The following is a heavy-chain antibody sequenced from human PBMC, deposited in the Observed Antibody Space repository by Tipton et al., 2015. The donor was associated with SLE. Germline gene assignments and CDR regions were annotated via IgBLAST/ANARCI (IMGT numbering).Heavy chain of an antibody. J-gene: IGHJ4*02. Sequence: GSLRLSCEASGFLFSSSAMHWVRQAPGKGLEWVALIQYDGSNQYYADSVRGRFTISRDNSKNMVFLQMNDLRPEDTAIYYCAKSLGYCSASSCYSALDYWGQGTLVTVSS. CDR1: GFLFSSSA. CDR3: AKSLGYCSASSCYSALDY. V-gene: IGHV3-30*02. D-gene: IGHD2-15*01. CDR2: IQYDGSNQ.